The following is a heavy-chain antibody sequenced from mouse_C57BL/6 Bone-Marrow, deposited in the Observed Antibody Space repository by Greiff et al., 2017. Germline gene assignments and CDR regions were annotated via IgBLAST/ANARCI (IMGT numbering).Heavy chain of an antibody. D-gene: IGHD1-1*01. V-gene: IGHV1-76*01. CDR3: ERNYYNGAGGGFAY. Sequence: QVQLQQSGAELVRPVASVKLSCKASGYTFTDYYINWVKQRPGQGLEWIARIYPGSGNTYYNEKFKGKATLTAEKSSSTSDMQLSSLTAEDSAVYFCERNYYNGAGGGFAYWGQGNLVTVSA. J-gene: IGHJ3*01. CDR1: GYTFTDYY. CDR2: IYPGSGNT.